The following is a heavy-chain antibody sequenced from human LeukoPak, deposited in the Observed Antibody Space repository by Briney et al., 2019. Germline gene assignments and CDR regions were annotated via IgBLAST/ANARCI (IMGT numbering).Heavy chain of an antibody. CDR1: GFTFSSYS. J-gene: IGHJ5*02. V-gene: IGHV3-21*01. CDR2: ISSSSSYI. Sequence: GGSLRLSCTASGFTFSSYSMNWVRQAPGKGLEWVSSISSSSSYIYYADSVKGRFTISRDNAKNSLYLQMNSLRAEDTAVYYCARDRHPQLAYNWFDPWGQGTLVTVSS. D-gene: IGHD6-13*01. CDR3: ARDRHPQLAYNWFDP.